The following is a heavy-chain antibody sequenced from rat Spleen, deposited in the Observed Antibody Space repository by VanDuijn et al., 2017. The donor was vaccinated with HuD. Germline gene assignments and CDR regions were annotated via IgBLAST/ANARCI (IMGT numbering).Heavy chain of an antibody. D-gene: IGHD1-1*01. Sequence: EVQLQESGPGLVKPSQSLSLTCSVTGYSFTSSSRWNWLRKFPGKSLEWMGYINSAGSTKYNPSLKSRISITRDTSKNQFFLQVNSLSTEDTATYYCARSEGAHYYLPFADWGQGSLVTVSS. J-gene: IGHJ3*01. CDR2: INSAGST. CDR3: ARSEGAHYYLPFAD. CDR1: GYSFTSSSR. V-gene: IGHV3-3*01.